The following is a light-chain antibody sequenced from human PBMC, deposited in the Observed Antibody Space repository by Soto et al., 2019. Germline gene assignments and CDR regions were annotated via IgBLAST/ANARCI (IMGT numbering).Light chain of an antibody. CDR2: ENN. CDR3: QSYDISLSGYV. J-gene: IGLJ1*01. CDR1: SSNIGAGYE. V-gene: IGLV1-40*01. Sequence: QSVLTQPPSVSEAPGQRVTISCTGSSSNIGAGYEAHWYQQVPGTAPKLLIYENNNRPSGVPDRFSGSKSGTSASLAITGLQAEDEAEDYCQSYDISLSGYVFGTGTKMTVL.